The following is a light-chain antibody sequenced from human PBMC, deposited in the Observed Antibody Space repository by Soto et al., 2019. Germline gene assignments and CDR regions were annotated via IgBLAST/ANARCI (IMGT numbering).Light chain of an antibody. J-gene: IGKJ2*01. V-gene: IGKV3-20*01. Sequence: EIVLTQSPGTLSLSPGERATLSCRATQSVSGSYLDWYQQKPGQAPRLLIYGASSRATGIPDRFSGSGSGTDFTLTISRLEPEDFAVYYCQQYGSSPLYTFGQGTKLEIK. CDR2: GAS. CDR3: QQYGSSPLYT. CDR1: QSVSGSY.